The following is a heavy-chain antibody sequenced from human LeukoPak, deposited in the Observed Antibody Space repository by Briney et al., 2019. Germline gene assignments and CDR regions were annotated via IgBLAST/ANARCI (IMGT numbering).Heavy chain of an antibody. CDR1: GGSISSYY. CDR2: IYTSGST. D-gene: IGHD5-18*01. Sequence: SETLSLTCTVSGGSISSYYWSWIRQPAGKGLEWIGRIYTSGSTNYNPSLKSRVTMSVATSKHLFSLKLRSVTAADTAVYYCARELSGYSYGGLPPQLIGYWGQGTLVTVSS. J-gene: IGHJ4*02. CDR3: ARELSGYSYGGLPPQLIGY. V-gene: IGHV4-4*07.